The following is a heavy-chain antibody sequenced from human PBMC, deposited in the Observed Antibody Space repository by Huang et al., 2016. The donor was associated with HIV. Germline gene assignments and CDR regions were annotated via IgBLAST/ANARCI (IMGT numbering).Heavy chain of an antibody. CDR1: GYTFTDSN. V-gene: IGHV1-2*02. CDR2: INPKRGGT. J-gene: IGHJ4*02. CDR3: ARDWSFGSSTSPAD. Sequence: QVQLVQSGAEVKNPGASVRVSCKASGYTFTDSNIHWGRQAPGQGLEWMGCINPKRGGTNYAQRFQGRITMTRDTTISTVHMDLRRIQYDDTAVYFCARDWSFGSSTSPADWGQGTLVTVSS. D-gene: IGHD6-6*01.